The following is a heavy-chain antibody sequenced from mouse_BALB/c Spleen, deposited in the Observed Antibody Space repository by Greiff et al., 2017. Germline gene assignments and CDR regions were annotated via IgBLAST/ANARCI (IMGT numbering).Heavy chain of an antibody. CDR1: GFNIKDTY. J-gene: IGHJ4*01. Sequence: EVQLVESGAELVKPGASVKLSCTASGFNIKDTYMHWVKQRPEQGLEWIGRIDPANGNTKYDPKFQGKATITADTSSNTAYLQLSSLTSEDTAVYYCARYYDYDQGYAMDYWGQGTSVTVSS. CDR3: ARYYDYDQGYAMDY. V-gene: IGHV14-3*02. D-gene: IGHD2-4*01. CDR2: IDPANGNT.